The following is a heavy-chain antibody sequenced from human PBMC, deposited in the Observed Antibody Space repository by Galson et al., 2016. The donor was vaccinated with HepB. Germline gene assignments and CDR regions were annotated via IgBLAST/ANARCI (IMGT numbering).Heavy chain of an antibody. CDR3: ARDGDVPSDYYDSSGRGYFDY. CDR2: ISYDGSKK. Sequence: LRLSCAASGFRFSGYAMHWVRQAPGKGLEWVAVISYDGSKKYYADSVTGRFTISRDNSKNTLYLQMNSLRAEDTAVYYCARDGDVPSDYYDSSGRGYFDYWGQGTLVSVSS. D-gene: IGHD3-22*01. CDR1: GFRFSGYA. J-gene: IGHJ4*02. V-gene: IGHV3-30*04.